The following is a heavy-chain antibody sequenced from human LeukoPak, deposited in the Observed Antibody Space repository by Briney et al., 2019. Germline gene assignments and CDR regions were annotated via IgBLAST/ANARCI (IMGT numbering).Heavy chain of an antibody. V-gene: IGHV3-30*02. CDR3: AKVSRYPYSSSPNWFDP. J-gene: IGHJ5*02. CDR2: IRYDGSNK. Sequence: PGGSLRLSCAASGFTFSSYGMHWVRQAPGKGLEWVAFIRYDGSNKYYADSVKGRFTISRDNSKNTLYLQMNSLRAEATAVYYCAKVSRYPYSSSPNWFDPWGQGTLVTVSS. D-gene: IGHD6-13*01. CDR1: GFTFSSYG.